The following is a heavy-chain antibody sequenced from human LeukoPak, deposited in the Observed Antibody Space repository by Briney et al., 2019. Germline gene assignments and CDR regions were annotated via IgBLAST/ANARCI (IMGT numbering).Heavy chain of an antibody. CDR3: ARGEGYYDSSGYLGYYYGMDV. D-gene: IGHD3-22*01. CDR1: GGSISSYY. J-gene: IGHJ6*02. CDR2: IYYSGST. Sequence: SETLSLTCTVSGGSISSYYWSWIRQPPGKGLEWIGYIYYSGSTNYNPSLKSRVTISVDTSKNQFSLKLSSVTAADTAVYYCARGEGYYDSSGYLGYYYGMDVWGQGTTVTVSS. V-gene: IGHV4-59*01.